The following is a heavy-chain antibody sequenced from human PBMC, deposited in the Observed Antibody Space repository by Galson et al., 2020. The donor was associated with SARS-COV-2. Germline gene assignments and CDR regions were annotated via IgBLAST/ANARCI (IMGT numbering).Heavy chain of an antibody. D-gene: IGHD6-13*01. V-gene: IGHV4-39*01. CDR3: ARHALFWYIFVY. CDR1: GGSISSSSYY. Sequence: SETLSLTCTVSGGSISSSSYYWGWIRQPPGKGLEWIGSIYYSGSTYYNPSLKSRVTISVDTSKNQFSLKLSSVTAADTAVYYCARHALFWYIFVYWGQGTLVTVSS. CDR2: IYYSGST. J-gene: IGHJ4*02.